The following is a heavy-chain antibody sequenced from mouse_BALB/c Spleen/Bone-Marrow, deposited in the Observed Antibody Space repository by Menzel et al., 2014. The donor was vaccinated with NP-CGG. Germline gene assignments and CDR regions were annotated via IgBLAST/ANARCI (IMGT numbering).Heavy chain of an antibody. CDR2: IYPRGGYS. V-gene: IGHV1-63*02. D-gene: IGHD2-3*01. CDR3: ARWGDGYRFYGMDY. Sequence: VKLQESGAELVRPGTSVKISCKASGYTFTNNWLGWIKQRPGHGLEWIGDIYPRGGYSNYNEKFKGKVTLTADTSSSTAYMQLSSLTSEDSAVHFCARWGDGYRFYGMDYWGQGTSVTVSS. CDR1: GYTFTNNW. J-gene: IGHJ4*01.